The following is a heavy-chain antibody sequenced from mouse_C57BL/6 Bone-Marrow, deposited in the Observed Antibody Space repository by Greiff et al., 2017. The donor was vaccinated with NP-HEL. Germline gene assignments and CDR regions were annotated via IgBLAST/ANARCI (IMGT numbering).Heavy chain of an antibody. Sequence: VHVKQSGAELVKPGASVKLSCTASGFNIKDYYMHWVKQRTEQGPEWIGRIDPEDGETKYAPKFQGKATITADTSSNTAYLQLSSLTSEDTAVYYCARGYYGSVYAMDYWGQGTSVTVSS. CDR2: IDPEDGET. J-gene: IGHJ4*01. CDR1: GFNIKDYY. V-gene: IGHV14-2*01. D-gene: IGHD1-1*01. CDR3: ARGYYGSVYAMDY.